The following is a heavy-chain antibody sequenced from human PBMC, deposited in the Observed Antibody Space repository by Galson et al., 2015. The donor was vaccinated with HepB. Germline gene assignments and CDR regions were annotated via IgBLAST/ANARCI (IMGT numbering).Heavy chain of an antibody. V-gene: IGHV3-NL1*01. D-gene: IGHD6-13*01. J-gene: IGHJ4*02. CDR3: TIAAGTALLKY. CDR1: GFTFSSYG. Sequence: SLRLSCAASGFTFSSYGMHWVRQAPGKGLEWVSVIYSGGSTYYADSVKGRFTISRDNSKNTLYLQMNSLRAEDTAVYYCTIAAGTALLKYWGQGTLVTVSS. CDR2: IYSGGST.